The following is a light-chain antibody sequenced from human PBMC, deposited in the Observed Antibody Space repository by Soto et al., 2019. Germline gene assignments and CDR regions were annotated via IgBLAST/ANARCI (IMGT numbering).Light chain of an antibody. CDR3: SSYTGSIDLI. CDR1: SSDVGHYNY. V-gene: IGLV2-14*01. CDR2: EVS. J-gene: IGLJ2*01. Sequence: QSALTQPASVSGSPGQSITISCTGTSSDVGHYNYVSWYQQHPGKAPKLIIYEVSHRPSGVSNRFSGSNYGNTASLTISGPQAEDEADYYCSSYTGSIDLIFGGGTKLTVL.